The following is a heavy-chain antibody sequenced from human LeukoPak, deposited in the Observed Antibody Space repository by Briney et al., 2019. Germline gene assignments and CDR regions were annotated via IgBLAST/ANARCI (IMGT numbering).Heavy chain of an antibody. V-gene: IGHV4-59*12. J-gene: IGHJ3*02. D-gene: IGHD3-3*01. CDR3: ARDNGGEADFWSGYYHDAFDI. CDR1: GGAISSSY. CDR2: IYYSGST. Sequence: SETLSLTCTVSGGAISSSYWSWIRQPPGKGLEWIGYIYYSGSTNYNPSLKSRVTMSVDTSKNQFSLKLSSVTAADTAVYYCARDNGGEADFWSGYYHDAFDIWGQGTMVTVSS.